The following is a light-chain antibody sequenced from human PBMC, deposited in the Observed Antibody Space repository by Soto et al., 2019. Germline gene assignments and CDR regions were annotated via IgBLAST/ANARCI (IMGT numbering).Light chain of an antibody. V-gene: IGKV1-5*01. CDR1: QSISSW. CDR3: QHYDSYPWT. J-gene: IGKJ1*01. Sequence: DIQMAQSPSTLSASVGDRVTITCRASQSISSWLAWYRQKPGKAPNLLIYDASSLESGVPSRFSGSGSGTEFSLTISSLQPDDFATYYCQHYDSYPWTFGQGTKVDTK. CDR2: DAS.